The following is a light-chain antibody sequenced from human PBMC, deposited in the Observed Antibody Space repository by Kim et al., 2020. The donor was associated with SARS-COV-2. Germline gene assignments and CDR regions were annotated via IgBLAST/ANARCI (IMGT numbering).Light chain of an antibody. J-gene: IGKJ1*01. Sequence: EVVLTQSPGTLSLSPGERATLSCRASQSVSSNYLVWYQQKPGQAPRLLIYAASSRATGIPDRFSGSGSGTDFTLTISRLEPEDFAVYYCHQFGSSPRTFGQGTKVDIK. CDR1: QSVSSNY. CDR2: AAS. V-gene: IGKV3-20*01. CDR3: HQFGSSPRT.